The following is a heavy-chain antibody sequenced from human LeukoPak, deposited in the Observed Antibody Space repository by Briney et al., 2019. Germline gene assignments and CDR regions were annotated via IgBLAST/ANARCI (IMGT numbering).Heavy chain of an antibody. CDR1: GYSISSGYY. Sequence: PSETLSLTCTVSGYSISSGYYWGWIRQPPGKGLEWIGSIYHSGSTYYNPSLKSRVTISVDTSKNQFSLKLSSVTAADTAVYYCARVSGSSGWFDYWGQGTLVTVSS. J-gene: IGHJ4*02. CDR3: ARVSGSSGWFDY. D-gene: IGHD6-19*01. CDR2: IYHSGST. V-gene: IGHV4-38-2*02.